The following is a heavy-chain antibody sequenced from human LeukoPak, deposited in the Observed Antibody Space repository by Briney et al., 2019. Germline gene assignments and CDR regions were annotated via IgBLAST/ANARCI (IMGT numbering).Heavy chain of an antibody. J-gene: IGHJ3*02. CDR3: AKVAQRAFDI. V-gene: IGHV3-30*18. CDR2: ISYDGSNK. Sequence: AGRSLRLSCAASGFTFSSYGMHWVRQAPGKGLEWVAVISYDGSNKYYADSVKGRFTISRDNSKNTLYLQMNSLRAEDTAVYYCAKVAQRAFDIWGQGTMVTVSS. CDR1: GFTFSSYG.